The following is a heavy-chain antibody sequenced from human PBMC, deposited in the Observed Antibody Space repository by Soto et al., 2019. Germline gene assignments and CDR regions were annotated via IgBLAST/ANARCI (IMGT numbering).Heavy chain of an antibody. D-gene: IGHD3-3*01. J-gene: IGHJ5*02. CDR1: GGSISSGDYY. V-gene: IGHV4-30-4*01. CDR2: IYYSGST. Sequence: SETLSLTCTVSGGSISSGDYYWSWIRQPPGKGLEWIGHIYYSGSTYYNSSLKSRVTISVDTSKNQFSLKLSSVTAADTAVYYCARGAYYDFWSGLRGNNWFDPWGQGTLVTVSS. CDR3: ARGAYYDFWSGLRGNNWFDP.